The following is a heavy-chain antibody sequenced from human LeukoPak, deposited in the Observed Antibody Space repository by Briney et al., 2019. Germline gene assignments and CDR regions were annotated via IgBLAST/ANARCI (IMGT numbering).Heavy chain of an antibody. CDR2: IYHSGST. CDR1: GYSISSGYY. Sequence: SETLSLTCAVSGYSISSGYYWGWIRQPPGKGLEWIGSIYHSGSTYYNPSLKSRVTISVDTSKNQFSLKLSSVTAADTAVYYCARGPSRIAAAGRRKRYFDYWGQGTLVTVSS. CDR3: ARGPSRIAAAGRRKRYFDY. D-gene: IGHD6-13*01. J-gene: IGHJ4*02. V-gene: IGHV4-38-2*01.